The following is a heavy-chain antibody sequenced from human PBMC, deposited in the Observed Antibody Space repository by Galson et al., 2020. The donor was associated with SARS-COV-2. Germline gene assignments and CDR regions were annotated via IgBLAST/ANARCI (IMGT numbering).Heavy chain of an antibody. D-gene: IGHD6-13*01. CDR3: ATRGYSSSWSGVDY. CDR2: ISYDGSNK. J-gene: IGHJ4*02. CDR1: GFTFSSYA. V-gene: IGHV3-30-3*01. Sequence: GGSLRLSCAASGFTFSSYAMHWVRQAPGKGLEWVAVISYDGSNKYYADSVKGRFTISRDNSKNTLYLQMNSLRAEDTAVYYCATRGYSSSWSGVDYWGQGTLVTVSS.